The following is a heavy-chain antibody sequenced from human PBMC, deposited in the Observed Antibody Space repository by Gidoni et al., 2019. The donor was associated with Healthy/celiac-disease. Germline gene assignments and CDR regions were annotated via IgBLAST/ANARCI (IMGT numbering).Heavy chain of an antibody. CDR2: IRSSSSYI. Sequence: EVQLVESGGGLVKPGGSLRLSCAASGFPFSSYSMNWVRQAPGKGLEWVSSIRSSSSYIYDADSVKGRFTISRDNAKNSLYLQMNSLRAEDTAVYYCARDLNYYGSGTEYGMDVWGQGTTVTVSS. J-gene: IGHJ6*02. V-gene: IGHV3-21*01. D-gene: IGHD3-10*01. CDR3: ARDLNYYGSGTEYGMDV. CDR1: GFPFSSYS.